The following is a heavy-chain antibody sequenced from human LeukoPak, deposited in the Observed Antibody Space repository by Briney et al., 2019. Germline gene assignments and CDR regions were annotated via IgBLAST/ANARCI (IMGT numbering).Heavy chain of an antibody. CDR1: GYTFTGYY. V-gene: IGHV1-2*02. Sequence: ASVKLSCKASGYTFTGYYMHWVRQAPGQGLEWMGWINPNSGGTNYAQKFQGRVTMTRDTSISTAYMELSRLRSDDTAVYYCAREVAVAGTSYYYYGMDVWGQGTTVTVSS. D-gene: IGHD6-19*01. J-gene: IGHJ6*02. CDR3: AREVAVAGTSYYYYGMDV. CDR2: INPNSGGT.